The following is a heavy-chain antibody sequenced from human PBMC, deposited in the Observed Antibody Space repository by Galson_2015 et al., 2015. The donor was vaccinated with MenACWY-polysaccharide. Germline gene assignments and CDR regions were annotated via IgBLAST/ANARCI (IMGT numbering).Heavy chain of an antibody. CDR2: ISGNSAYI. V-gene: IGHV3-21*01. J-gene: IGHJ4*02. Sequence: CAASGFTFDTYSLIWFRQAPGQGLQWVSAISGNSAYIYYADSVKGRFTISRDNAKNSLYLQMNSLRAEDTAIYYCASRTRFRTGSGPEDYWGQGTLVTVSS. CDR3: ASRTRFRTGSGPEDY. CDR1: GFTFDTYS. D-gene: IGHD1/OR15-1a*01.